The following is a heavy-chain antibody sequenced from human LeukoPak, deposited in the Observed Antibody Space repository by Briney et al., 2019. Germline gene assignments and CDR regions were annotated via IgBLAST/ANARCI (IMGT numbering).Heavy chain of an antibody. CDR3: ARLRWLQLYYFDY. CDR1: GFSFSRYR. CDR2: ISSNGDYI. V-gene: IGHV3-21*04. Sequence: PGGSLRLSCAASGFSFSRYRMNWVRQAPGKGLEWVSSISSNGDYIYYGDSVKGRFTMSRDNSKNTLYLQMNSLRAEDTAVYYCARLRWLQLYYFDYWGQGTLVTVSS. D-gene: IGHD5-24*01. J-gene: IGHJ4*02.